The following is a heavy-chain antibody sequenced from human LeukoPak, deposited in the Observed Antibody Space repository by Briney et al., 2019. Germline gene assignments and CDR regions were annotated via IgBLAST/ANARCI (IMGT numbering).Heavy chain of an antibody. CDR3: ARGAREYDW. J-gene: IGHJ4*02. CDR2: ISIGSDAI. D-gene: IGHD2/OR15-2a*01. Sequence: GGSLRLSCVASGFIFTSYNMNWVRQAPGKGLEWISYISIGSDAIYYADSVKGRFTISRDNAKNSVYLQMNSLRAEDTAVYFCARGAREYDWWGQGTLVTVSS. V-gene: IGHV3-48*01. CDR1: GFIFTSYN.